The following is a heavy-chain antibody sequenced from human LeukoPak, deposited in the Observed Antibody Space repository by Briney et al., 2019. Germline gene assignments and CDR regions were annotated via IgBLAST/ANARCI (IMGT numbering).Heavy chain of an antibody. CDR3: ATQWELNTKLTDY. Sequence: GGSLRLSCAASGFTVSSNYMSWVRQAPGKGLEWVSVIYSGGSTYHADSVKGRFTISRDNSKNTLYLQMNSLRAEDTAVYYCATQWELNTKLTDYWGQGTLVTVSS. J-gene: IGHJ4*02. CDR1: GFTVSSNY. V-gene: IGHV3-53*01. CDR2: IYSGGST. D-gene: IGHD1-26*01.